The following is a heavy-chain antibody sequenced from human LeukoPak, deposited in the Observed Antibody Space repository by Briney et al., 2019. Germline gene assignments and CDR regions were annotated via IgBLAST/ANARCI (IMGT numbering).Heavy chain of an antibody. CDR1: GGSISSSAYY. Sequence: SETLSLTCTVSGGSISSSAYYWGWIRQPPGKGLEWIGSISYSGSTYHNPSLKSRVTISVDTSKNRFSLKLISVTAADTAVYYCATYSGTFYLQSDYWGQGTLVTVSS. CDR3: ATYSGTFYLQSDY. V-gene: IGHV4-39*01. CDR2: ISYSGST. D-gene: IGHD1-26*01. J-gene: IGHJ4*02.